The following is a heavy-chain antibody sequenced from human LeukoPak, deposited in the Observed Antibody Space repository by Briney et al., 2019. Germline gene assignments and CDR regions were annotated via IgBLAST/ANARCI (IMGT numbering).Heavy chain of an antibody. J-gene: IGHJ4*02. CDR3: ARDAARGFDS. D-gene: IGHD2-15*01. CDR1: GFIFRNYW. V-gene: IGHV3-7*01. Sequence: GGSLRLSCAASGFIFRNYWMTWVRQAPGKGLEWVANIKDDGRDKYYVDSVKGRFTISKDNNKNSVYLQMSSLRVDDTAVYYCARDAARGFDSWGQGTLVTVSS. CDR2: IKDDGRDK.